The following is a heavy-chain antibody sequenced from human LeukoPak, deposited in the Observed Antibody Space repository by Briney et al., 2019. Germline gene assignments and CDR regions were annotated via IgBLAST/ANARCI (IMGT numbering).Heavy chain of an antibody. D-gene: IGHD3-22*01. V-gene: IGHV4-4*08. J-gene: IGHJ4*02. CDR3: ARDSYSSGYPDY. CDR2: VSTNGNT. CDR1: GGSISSYY. Sequence: SETLSLTCSVSGGSISSYYWSWIRQPPGNGLEWIGYVSTNGNTNYNPSLKGRVTISVDTSKNQFSLKVSSVTAAETAVYYCARDSYSSGYPDYWGQGTLVTVSS.